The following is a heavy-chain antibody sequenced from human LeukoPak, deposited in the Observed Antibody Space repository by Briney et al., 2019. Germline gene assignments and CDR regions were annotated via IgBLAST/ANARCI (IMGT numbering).Heavy chain of an antibody. J-gene: IGHJ4*02. CDR1: GFTFSNNA. Sequence: GGSLRLSCAASGFTFSNNAKHWVRQAPGKGLEWVALISYDGSNKHYADSVRGRFTISRDNYRNTLYLQMNSLRTEDTAVYYCAKDLGLRGIYGPRGGKTIDYWAKGTRVSVFS. D-gene: IGHD2-21*01. CDR3: AKDLGLRGIYGPRGGKTIDY. CDR2: ISYDGSNK. V-gene: IGHV3-30*18.